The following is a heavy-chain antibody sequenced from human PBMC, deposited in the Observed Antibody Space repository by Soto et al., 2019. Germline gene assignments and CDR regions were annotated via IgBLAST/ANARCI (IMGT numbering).Heavy chain of an antibody. CDR3: ARDMSAVAGP. Sequence: PGGSLRLSCAASGFSFSSYAMGWVRQAPGKGLEWVAAISYHGSNQYYADSVKGRFTISRDNSKNTVYLQMNSLRAEDTAVYYCARDMSAVAGPRGQGTLVTVSS. CDR1: GFSFSSYA. CDR2: ISYHGSNQ. D-gene: IGHD6-19*01. V-gene: IGHV3-30-3*01. J-gene: IGHJ5*02.